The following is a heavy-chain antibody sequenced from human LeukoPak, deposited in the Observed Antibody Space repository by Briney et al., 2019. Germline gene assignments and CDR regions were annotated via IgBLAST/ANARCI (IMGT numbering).Heavy chain of an antibody. Sequence: PSETLSLTCTVSGGSISRYYWNWIRQPPGKGLEWLGYIYYSGSTNYNPSLKSRVTISVDTSKNQFSLKLSSVTAADTAVYYCASFSRLVAASYYYGSGRYNWFDPWGQGTLVTVSS. CDR3: ASFSRLVAASYYYGSGRYNWFDP. CDR1: GGSISRYY. CDR2: IYYSGST. V-gene: IGHV4-59*12. D-gene: IGHD3-10*01. J-gene: IGHJ5*02.